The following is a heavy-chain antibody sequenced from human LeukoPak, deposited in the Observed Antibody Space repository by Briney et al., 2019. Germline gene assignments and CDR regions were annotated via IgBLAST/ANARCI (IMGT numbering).Heavy chain of an antibody. J-gene: IGHJ4*02. D-gene: IGHD1-26*01. CDR1: GFTFSSYA. Sequence: PGGSLRLSCAASGFTFSSYAMSWVRQPPGKGLEWVSSICGIGGSTYYADSVKGRFTSSRDNSKNTLYLQMNSLRAYDAAVYYCAKALIGGRYWGQGTLVTVSS. V-gene: IGHV3-23*01. CDR3: AKALIGGRY. CDR2: ICGIGGST.